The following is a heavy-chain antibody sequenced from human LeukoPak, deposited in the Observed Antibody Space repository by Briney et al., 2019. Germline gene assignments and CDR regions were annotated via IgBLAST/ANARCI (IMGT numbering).Heavy chain of an antibody. CDR3: ARSGQTNLVGDYYDSSGFDY. J-gene: IGHJ4*02. V-gene: IGHV4-4*07. CDR1: DTSINTYY. D-gene: IGHD3-22*01. Sequence: SETLSLTCTVSDTSINTYYWSWIRQPAGKGLEWIGHIYTTGTTNYNPSLKSRVTMSIDTSKNQFSLKLSSVTAADTAVYYCARSGQTNLVGDYYDSSGFDYWGQGTLVTVSS. CDR2: IYTTGTT.